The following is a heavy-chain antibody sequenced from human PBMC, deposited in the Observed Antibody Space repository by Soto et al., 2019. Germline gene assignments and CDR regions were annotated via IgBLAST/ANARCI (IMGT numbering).Heavy chain of an antibody. V-gene: IGHV4-61*05. CDR3: ARISYNSGIS. CDR2: IYYSGST. Sequence: PSETLSLTCTVSGGSVSSSSYYWGWIRQPPGKGLEWIAYIYYSGSTNYNPSLKSRVTISLDKSKNQFSLQLNSVTPEDTAVYYCARISYNSGISWGQGTLVTVSS. D-gene: IGHD6-19*01. CDR1: GGSVSSSSYY. J-gene: IGHJ5*02.